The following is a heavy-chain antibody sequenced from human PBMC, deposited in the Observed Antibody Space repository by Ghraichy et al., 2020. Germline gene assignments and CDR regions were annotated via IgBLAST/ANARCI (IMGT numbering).Heavy chain of an antibody. Sequence: SETLSLTCTVSGGSISSGGYYWSWIRQHPGKGLEWIGYIYYSGSTYYNPSLKSRVTISVDTSKNQFSLKLSSVTAADTAVYYCARIDSGSYPRNVYYFDYWGQGTLVTVSS. CDR2: IYYSGST. V-gene: IGHV4-31*03. CDR1: GGSISSGGYY. CDR3: ARIDSGSYPRNVYYFDY. D-gene: IGHD1-26*01. J-gene: IGHJ4*02.